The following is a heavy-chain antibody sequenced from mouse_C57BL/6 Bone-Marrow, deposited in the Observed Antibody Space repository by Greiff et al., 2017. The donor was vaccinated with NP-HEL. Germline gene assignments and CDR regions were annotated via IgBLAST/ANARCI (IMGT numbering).Heavy chain of an antibody. CDR2: LDPENGDT. Sequence: EVQLQQSGAELVRPGASVKLSCTASGFNIKDDYMHWVKQRPEQGLEWIGWLDPENGDTEYASKFQGKATITADTSSNTAYLQLSSLTSEDTAVYYCTLITTVVDFDYWGQGTTLTVSS. CDR3: TLITTVVDFDY. D-gene: IGHD1-1*01. J-gene: IGHJ2*01. CDR1: GFNIKDDY. V-gene: IGHV14-4*01.